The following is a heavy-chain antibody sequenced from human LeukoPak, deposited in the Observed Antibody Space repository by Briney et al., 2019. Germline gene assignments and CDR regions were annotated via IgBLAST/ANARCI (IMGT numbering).Heavy chain of an antibody. CDR1: GGSISSGSYY. V-gene: IGHV4-61*02. Sequence: SQTLSLTCTVSGGSISSGSYYWSWIRQPAGQGLEWIGRIYTSGSTNYNPSLKSRVTISVDTSKNQFSLKLSSVTAADTAVYYCARVVRSKGYCSGGSCAYFDLWGRGTLVTVSS. CDR3: ARVVRSKGYCSGGSCAYFDL. J-gene: IGHJ2*01. D-gene: IGHD2-15*01. CDR2: IYTSGST.